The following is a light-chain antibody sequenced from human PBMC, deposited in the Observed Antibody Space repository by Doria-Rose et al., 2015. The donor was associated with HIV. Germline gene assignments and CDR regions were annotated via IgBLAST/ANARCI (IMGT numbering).Light chain of an antibody. CDR2: DGS. CDR3: HQYGTSWT. J-gene: IGKJ1*01. CDR1: QGFSSTY. V-gene: IGKV3-20*01. Sequence: LTQSLGTLSLSPGERATLSCRASQGFSSTYLAWYQQKPGQAPSLLIYDGSTRATGIPDRLSASGSGTDFTLTINRLEPEDFALYYCHQYGTSWTFGQGTKVEI.